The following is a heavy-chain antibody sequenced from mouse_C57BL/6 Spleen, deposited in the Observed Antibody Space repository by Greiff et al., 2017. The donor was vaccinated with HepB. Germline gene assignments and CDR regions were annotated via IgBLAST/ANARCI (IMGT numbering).Heavy chain of an antibody. D-gene: IGHD2-4*01. CDR2: IDPETGGT. V-gene: IGHV1-15*01. CDR3: TRRDYDDGYYFDY. J-gene: IGHJ2*01. CDR1: GYTFTDYE. Sequence: VQLQQSGAELVRPGASVTLSCKASGYTFTDYEMHWVKQTPVHGLEWIGAIDPETGGTAYNQKFKGKAILTADKSSSTAYMELRSLTSEDSAVYYCTRRDYDDGYYFDYWGQGTTLTVSS.